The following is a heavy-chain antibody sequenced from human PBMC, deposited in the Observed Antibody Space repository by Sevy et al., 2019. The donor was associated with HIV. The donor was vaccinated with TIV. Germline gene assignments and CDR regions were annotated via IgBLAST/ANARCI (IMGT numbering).Heavy chain of an antibody. J-gene: IGHJ4*02. CDR2: IYGGGST. Sequence: SETLSLTCTVSGFSISSDYYWGWIRQPPGKGLEWIGSIYGGGSTYYNPSLKSRVTISIDTSKNQFSLKLSSVTAADTAVYYCARDYYGSGSYYEFVYWGQGTLVTVSS. V-gene: IGHV4-38-2*02. CDR1: GFSISSDYY. CDR3: ARDYYGSGSYYEFVY. D-gene: IGHD3-10*01.